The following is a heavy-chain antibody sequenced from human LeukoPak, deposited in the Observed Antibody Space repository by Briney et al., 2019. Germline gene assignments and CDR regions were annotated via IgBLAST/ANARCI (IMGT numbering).Heavy chain of an antibody. CDR1: GYTFTGYY. Sequence: GAPVKVSCKASGYTFTGYYMHWVRQAPGQGLEWMGWINPNSGGTNYAQKFQGRVTMTRDTSISTAYMELSRLRSDDTAVYYCAREEVVVTAMSAFDIWGQGTMVTVSS. CDR3: AREEVVVTAMSAFDI. J-gene: IGHJ3*02. CDR2: INPNSGGT. V-gene: IGHV1-2*02. D-gene: IGHD2-21*02.